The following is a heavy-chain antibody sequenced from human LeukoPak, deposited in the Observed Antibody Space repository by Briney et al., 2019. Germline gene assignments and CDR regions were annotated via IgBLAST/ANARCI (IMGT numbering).Heavy chain of an antibody. CDR1: GFTFSSYE. Sequence: PGGSLRLSCAASGFTFSSYEMNWVRQAPGKGLEWVSYISSSGSTIYYADSVKGRFTFSRDNAKNSLYLQMNSLRVEDTAVYYCVRGADTGYSSDSWGQGTLVTVSS. CDR2: ISSSGSTI. CDR3: VRGADTGYSSDS. V-gene: IGHV3-48*03. D-gene: IGHD3-9*01. J-gene: IGHJ4*02.